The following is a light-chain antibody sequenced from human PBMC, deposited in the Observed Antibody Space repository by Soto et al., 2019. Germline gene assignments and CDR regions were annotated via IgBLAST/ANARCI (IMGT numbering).Light chain of an antibody. Sequence: EIVLTQSPATLSLSPGERATLSCRASQSVSSYLAWYQQKPGQAPRLLIYDASNRATGITARFSGSGSGTDFTLTISSLEPEDFAFYYCQQRSNWPPAFGGGTKVEIK. CDR2: DAS. CDR3: QQRSNWPPA. J-gene: IGKJ4*01. CDR1: QSVSSY. V-gene: IGKV3-11*01.